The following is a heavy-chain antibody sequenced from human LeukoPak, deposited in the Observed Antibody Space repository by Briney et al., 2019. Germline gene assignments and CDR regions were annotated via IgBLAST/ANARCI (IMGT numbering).Heavy chain of an antibody. CDR3: ATSTTPRPGAFTPFNWLEP. D-gene: IGHD6-6*01. CDR1: GYTFTSYG. CDR2: ILVATGAT. Sequence: ASVKVSCKASGYTFTSYGISWVRQAPGQGLEWIGWILVATGATNYAQTFQDRVTLTTDVSSGTVYMDLSSLRYDDTAIYYCATSTTPRPGAFTPFNWLEPWGQGTLVTVSS. J-gene: IGHJ5*02. V-gene: IGHV1-18*01.